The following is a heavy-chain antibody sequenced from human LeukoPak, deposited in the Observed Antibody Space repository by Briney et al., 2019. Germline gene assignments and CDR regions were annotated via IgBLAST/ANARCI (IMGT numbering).Heavy chain of an antibody. Sequence: PSETLSLTCTVSGGSISSYYWSWIRQTPGKGLEWIGYIYYSGSANYNPSLKSRVTISVDTSKNQFSLKLSSVTAADTAVYYCARATKRQLLGAFDIWGQGTMVTVSS. CDR1: GGSISSYY. J-gene: IGHJ3*02. CDR2: IYYSGSA. V-gene: IGHV4-59*01. D-gene: IGHD1-1*01. CDR3: ARATKRQLLGAFDI.